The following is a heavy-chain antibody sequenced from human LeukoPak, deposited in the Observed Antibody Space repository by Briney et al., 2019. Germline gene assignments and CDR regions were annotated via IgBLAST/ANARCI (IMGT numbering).Heavy chain of an antibody. D-gene: IGHD2-2*01. J-gene: IGHJ4*02. CDR3: ARGGLVVPAASRQTDYYFDY. V-gene: IGHV4-39*07. Sequence: NPSETLSLTCTVSGGSISSSNYYWNWIRQPPGKGLEWIGNIYYNGDTYYNPSLMSRVTISVDTSKNQFSLKLSAVTAADTAVYYCARGGLVVPAASRQTDYYFDYWGQGTLVTVSS. CDR1: GGSISSSNYY. CDR2: IYYNGDT.